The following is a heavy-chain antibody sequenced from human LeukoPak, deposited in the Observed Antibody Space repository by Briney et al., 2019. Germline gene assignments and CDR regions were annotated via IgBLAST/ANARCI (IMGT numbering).Heavy chain of an antibody. CDR3: AGAKGLFDH. V-gene: IGHV1-46*01. J-gene: IGHJ4*02. CDR2: INPSGGST. CDR1: GYTFAIYY. Sequence: ASVKVSCKASGYTFAIYYIHWVRQAPGQGLEWMGIINPSGGSTSYTQKFQGRLTMTRDTSTSTVYMEPSSLRSEDTAVYYCAGAKGLFDHWGQGTLVTVSS.